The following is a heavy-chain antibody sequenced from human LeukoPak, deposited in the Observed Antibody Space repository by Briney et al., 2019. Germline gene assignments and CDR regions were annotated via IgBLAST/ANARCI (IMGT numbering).Heavy chain of an antibody. CDR2: ISAYNGNT. CDR1: GYTFTSYG. D-gene: IGHD3-3*02. CDR3: ARDRIFGVVPDAFDI. V-gene: IGHV1-18*01. J-gene: IGHJ3*02. Sequence: GASVKVSCKASGYTFTSYGICWVRQAPGQGLEWMGWISAYNGNTNYAQKLQGRVTMTTDTSTSTAYMELRSLRSDDTAVYYCARDRIFGVVPDAFDIWGQGTMVTVSS.